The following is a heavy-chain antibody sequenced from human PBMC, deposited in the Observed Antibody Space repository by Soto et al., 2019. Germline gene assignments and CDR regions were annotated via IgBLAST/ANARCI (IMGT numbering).Heavy chain of an antibody. CDR2: INSDGSST. D-gene: IGHD3-3*01. J-gene: IGHJ6*01. Sequence: SLRLSCAASGFTFSSYWMHWVRQAPGEGLVWVSRINSDGSSTSYADSVKGRFTISRDNAKNTLYLQMNSLRAEDTAVYYCARVEAHYYYYGMDVWGQGTTVTVSS. CDR1: GFTFSSYW. V-gene: IGHV3-74*01. CDR3: ARVEAHYYYYGMDV.